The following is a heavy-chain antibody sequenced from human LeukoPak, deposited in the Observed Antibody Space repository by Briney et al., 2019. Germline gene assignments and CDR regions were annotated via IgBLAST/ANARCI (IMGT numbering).Heavy chain of an antibody. Sequence: SETLSLTCTVSGYSISSGYYWGWIRQPPGKGLEWIGSIYHSGSTYYNPSLKSRVTISVDTSKNQFPLKLSSVTAADTAVYYCARGSRDDSSGYYYVIPESGYFDYWGQGTLVTVSS. CDR2: IYHSGST. D-gene: IGHD3-22*01. CDR1: GYSISSGYY. CDR3: ARGSRDDSSGYYYVIPESGYFDY. V-gene: IGHV4-38-2*02. J-gene: IGHJ4*02.